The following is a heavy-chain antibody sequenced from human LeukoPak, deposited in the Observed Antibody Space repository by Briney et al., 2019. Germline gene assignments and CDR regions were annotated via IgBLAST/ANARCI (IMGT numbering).Heavy chain of an antibody. CDR3: AKDLSGTPTIDY. CDR1: GFTFSSYG. J-gene: IGHJ4*02. V-gene: IGHV3-30*18. D-gene: IGHD3-10*01. CDR2: ISYDGSNK. Sequence: GRSLRLSCAASGFTFSSYGMHWVRQAPGKGLEWVAVISYDGSNKYYADSVKGRFTISRDNSKNTLYLQMNSLRAEDTAVYYCAKDLSGTPTIDYWGQGTLVTVSS.